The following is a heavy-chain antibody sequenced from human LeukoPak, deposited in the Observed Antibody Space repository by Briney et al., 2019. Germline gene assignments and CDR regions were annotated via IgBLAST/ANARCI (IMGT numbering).Heavy chain of an antibody. CDR1: GGSISSSSYY. CDR2: IYYSGST. CDR3: ARDHSYGFGERGFDY. V-gene: IGHV4-39*07. Sequence: SETLSLTCTVSGGSISSSSYYWGWIRQPPGKGLEWIGTIYYSGSTYYNPSLKSRVTISVDTSKNQFSLKLSSVTAADTAVYYCARDHSYGFGERGFDYWGQGTLVTVSS. D-gene: IGHD5-18*01. J-gene: IGHJ4*02.